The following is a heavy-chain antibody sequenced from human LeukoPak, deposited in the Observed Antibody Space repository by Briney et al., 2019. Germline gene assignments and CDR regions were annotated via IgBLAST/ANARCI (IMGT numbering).Heavy chain of an antibody. CDR2: IRGSGGST. Sequence: GGSLRLSCAASGFTFSSYAMSWVRQAPGKGLEWVSAIRGSGGSTFYADSVKGRFTISRDNSKNALYLQMNSLRAEDTAVYYCAKDEAWGATGAFDIWGQGTMVTVSS. J-gene: IGHJ3*02. CDR1: GFTFSSYA. V-gene: IGHV3-23*01. D-gene: IGHD3-16*01. CDR3: AKDEAWGATGAFDI.